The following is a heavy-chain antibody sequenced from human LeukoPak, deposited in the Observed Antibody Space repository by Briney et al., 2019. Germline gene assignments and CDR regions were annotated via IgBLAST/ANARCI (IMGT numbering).Heavy chain of an antibody. CDR3: ARDWLGNYDILTADP. D-gene: IGHD3-9*01. J-gene: IGHJ5*02. Sequence: SETLSLTCAVYGGSFSGYYWSWIRQPPGKGLEWIGEINHSGSTNYNPSLKSRVTISVDTSKNQFSLKLSSVTAADTAVYYCARDWLGNYDILTADPWGQGTLVTVSS. CDR2: INHSGST. V-gene: IGHV4-34*01. CDR1: GGSFSGYY.